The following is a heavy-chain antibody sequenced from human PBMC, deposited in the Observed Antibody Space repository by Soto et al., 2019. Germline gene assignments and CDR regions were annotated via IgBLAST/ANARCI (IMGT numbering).Heavy chain of an antibody. J-gene: IGHJ4*02. CDR1: GGTFSSYT. D-gene: IGHD6-13*01. V-gene: IGHV1-69*02. Sequence: QVQLVQSGAEVKKPGSSVKVSCKASGGTFSSYTISWVRQAPGQGLEWMGRIIPILGIATYAQKFQGRVTIPAAKPTSTAYMERSSLGYEDTALNYCAKSGPPYSSSWTNFDYWGQGTLVTVSS. CDR3: AKSGPPYSSSWTNFDY. CDR2: IIPILGIA.